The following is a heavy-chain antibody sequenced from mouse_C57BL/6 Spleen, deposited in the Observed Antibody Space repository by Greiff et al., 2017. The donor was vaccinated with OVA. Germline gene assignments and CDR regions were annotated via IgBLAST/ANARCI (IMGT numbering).Heavy chain of an antibody. J-gene: IGHJ4*01. CDR1: GYSITSGYY. CDR2: ISYDGSN. CDR3: ARGGDYPYAMDY. Sequence: EVQVVESGPGLVKPSQSLSLTCSVTGYSITSGYYWNWIRQFPGNKLEWMGYISYDGSNNYNPSLKNRISITRDTSKNQFFLKLNSVTTEDTATYYCARGGDYPYAMDYGGQGTSVTVSS. V-gene: IGHV3-6*01. D-gene: IGHD2-4*01.